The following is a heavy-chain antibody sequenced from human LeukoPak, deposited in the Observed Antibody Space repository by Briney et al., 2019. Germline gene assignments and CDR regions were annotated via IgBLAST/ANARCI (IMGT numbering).Heavy chain of an antibody. Sequence: PGGSLRLSCAASGFTVSSNYMSWVRQAPGKGLEWVSVIYSGGSTYYADSVKGRFTISRDISKNTLYLQMNSLRAEDTAVYYCARDPNYGYYDSKGIDYWGQGTLVTVSS. V-gene: IGHV3-53*01. J-gene: IGHJ4*02. CDR2: IYSGGST. CDR3: ARDPNYGYYDSKGIDY. CDR1: GFTVSSNY. D-gene: IGHD3-22*01.